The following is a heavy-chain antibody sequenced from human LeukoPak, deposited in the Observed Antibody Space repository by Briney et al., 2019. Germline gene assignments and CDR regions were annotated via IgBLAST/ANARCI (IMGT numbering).Heavy chain of an antibody. Sequence: GGSLSPSCAASGFTFSSYAMSWVRQAPGKGLEWVSAFSGSGGSTYYADSVKGRFTISRDNSKNTLYLQMNSLRAEDTAVYYCAKAPDILTGYPREPAFDIWGQGTMVTVSS. D-gene: IGHD3-9*01. V-gene: IGHV3-23*01. CDR3: AKAPDILTGYPREPAFDI. J-gene: IGHJ3*02. CDR1: GFTFSSYA. CDR2: FSGSGGST.